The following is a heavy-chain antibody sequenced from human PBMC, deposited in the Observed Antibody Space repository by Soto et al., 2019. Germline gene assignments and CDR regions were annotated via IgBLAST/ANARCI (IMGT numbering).Heavy chain of an antibody. J-gene: IGHJ4*02. V-gene: IGHV4-59*01. Sequence: SETLSLTCTVSGGSIRSYYWSWIRQPPGEGLEWIGYIYYIGSTNYNPSLKSRVTISVDTTKNQFSLKLTSVTAADTAVYFCARDRDYFDSSGYGYWGQGTLVTVSS. D-gene: IGHD3-22*01. CDR3: ARDRDYFDSSGYGY. CDR1: GGSIRSYY. CDR2: IYYIGST.